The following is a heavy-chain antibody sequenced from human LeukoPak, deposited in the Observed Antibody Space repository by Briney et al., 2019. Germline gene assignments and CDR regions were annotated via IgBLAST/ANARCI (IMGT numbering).Heavy chain of an antibody. CDR3: AKAAYGDYVNWFDP. CDR2: IGGIGAST. D-gene: IGHD4-17*01. V-gene: IGHV3-23*01. CDR1: GFTLSSHA. J-gene: IGHJ5*02. Sequence: RTGGSLKLSCAASGFTLSSHAMNWVRQAPGKGLEWVSSIGGIGASTYYADSVKGRFTISRDNSKNTLYLQMNSLRAEDTALYYCAKAAYGDYVNWFDPWGQGILVIVSS.